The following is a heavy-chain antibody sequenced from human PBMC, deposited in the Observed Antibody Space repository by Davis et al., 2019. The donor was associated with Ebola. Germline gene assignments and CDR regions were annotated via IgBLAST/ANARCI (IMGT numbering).Heavy chain of an antibody. V-gene: IGHV1-18*04. D-gene: IGHD1-1*01. Sequence: ASVKVSCKASGYTFTGYYMHWVRQAPGQGLEWMGRISAYNGNTNYAQKLQGRVTMTTDTSTSTAYMELRSLRSDDTAVYYCARAVGTASFLDYWGQGTLVTVSS. J-gene: IGHJ4*02. CDR2: ISAYNGNT. CDR3: ARAVGTASFLDY. CDR1: GYTFTGYY.